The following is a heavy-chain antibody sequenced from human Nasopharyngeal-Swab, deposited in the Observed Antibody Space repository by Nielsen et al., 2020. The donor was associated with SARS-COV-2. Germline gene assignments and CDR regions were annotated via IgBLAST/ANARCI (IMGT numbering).Heavy chain of an antibody. Sequence: GESLKISCAASGFTFSSHWMHWVRQAPGKGLVWVSRISEDGSITTSADSVKGRFTISRDNAKNTLFLQMHSLRADATAIYYCASQLGHPDSWGQGTLVTVSS. V-gene: IGHV3-74*01. J-gene: IGHJ4*02. CDR2: ISEDGSIT. CDR1: GFTFSSHW. D-gene: IGHD2-2*01. CDR3: ASQLGHPDS.